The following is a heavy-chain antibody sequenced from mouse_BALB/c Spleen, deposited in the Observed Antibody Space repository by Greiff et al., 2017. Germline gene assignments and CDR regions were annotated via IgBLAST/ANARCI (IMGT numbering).Heavy chain of an antibody. CDR2: ISSGGSYT. CDR1: GFTFSSYT. D-gene: IGHD1-1*01. CDR3: TRDLYYYGSSDYFDY. Sequence: EVMLVESGGGLVKPGGSLKLSCAASGFTFSSYTMSWVRQTPEKRLEWVATISSGGSYTYYPDSVKGRFTISSDNAKNTLYQQMSSLKSEDTAMYYCTRDLYYYGSSDYFDYWGQGTTLTVSS. V-gene: IGHV5-6-4*01. J-gene: IGHJ2*01.